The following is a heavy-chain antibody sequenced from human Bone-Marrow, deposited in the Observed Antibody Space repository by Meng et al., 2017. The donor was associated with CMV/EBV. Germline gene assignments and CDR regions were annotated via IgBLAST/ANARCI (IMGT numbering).Heavy chain of an antibody. D-gene: IGHD2-15*01. V-gene: IGHV3-7*01. J-gene: IGHJ3*02. CDR2: IKQDGSAE. CDR1: GFTFSRYW. CDR3: ARSGSGGGAFDI. Sequence: GGSLRLSCAASGFTFSRYWMSWVRQAPGKGLEWVANIKQDGSAEEYVDSVKGRFIISRDNGKNSLYLQVNNLRVEDTAVYYCARSGSGGGAFDIWGQGTMVTVSS.